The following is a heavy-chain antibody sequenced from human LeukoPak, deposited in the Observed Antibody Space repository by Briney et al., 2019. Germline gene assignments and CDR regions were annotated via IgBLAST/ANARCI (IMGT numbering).Heavy chain of an antibody. V-gene: IGHV4-59*08. CDR2: VYDSGTT. D-gene: IGHD5-18*01. Sequence: SETLSLTCTVSGVSISGHSWSWIRQRPGRGLEWIGYVYDSGTTNYNPSLKSRITISVDTSNNQFSLKLSSVTAADTALYYCARLSGYSYTDSWGRGTLVTVSS. J-gene: IGHJ4*02. CDR3: ARLSGYSYTDS. CDR1: GVSISGHS.